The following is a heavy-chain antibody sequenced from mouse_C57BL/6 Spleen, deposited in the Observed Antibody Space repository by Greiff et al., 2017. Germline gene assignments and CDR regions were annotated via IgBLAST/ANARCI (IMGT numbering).Heavy chain of an antibody. CDR3: ARDDYDEGYAMDY. Sequence: VQLQQPGAELVKPGASVTMSCKASGYTFTSYWITWVKQRPGQGLEWIGDIYPGSGSTNYNEKFKSKATLTVDTSSSTAYMQLSSLSSEDSAVYYCARDDYDEGYAMDYWGQGASVTVSS. D-gene: IGHD2-4*01. CDR2: IYPGSGST. CDR1: GYTFTSYW. J-gene: IGHJ4*01. V-gene: IGHV1-55*01.